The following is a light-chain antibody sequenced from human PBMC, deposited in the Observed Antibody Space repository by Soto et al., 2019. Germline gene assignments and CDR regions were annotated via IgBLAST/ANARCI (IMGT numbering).Light chain of an antibody. CDR3: QQYNSWPPLT. Sequence: EIVMTQSPDTLSVSPGERATLSCRASRSVSSNLAWYQLKPGQGPRLLIYGASTRATGIPARFSGSGSGTEFTLTISSVQSEDFAVYYCQQYNSWPPLTCGGGTKVEIK. V-gene: IGKV3-15*01. J-gene: IGKJ4*01. CDR2: GAS. CDR1: RSVSSN.